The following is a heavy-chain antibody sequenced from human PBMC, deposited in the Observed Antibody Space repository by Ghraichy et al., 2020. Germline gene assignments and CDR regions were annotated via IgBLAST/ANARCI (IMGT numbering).Heavy chain of an antibody. D-gene: IGHD3-22*01. CDR3: ARDQYYYDSSGSSDAFDI. J-gene: IGHJ3*02. V-gene: IGHV3-33*01. CDR1: GFTFSSYG. Sequence: GESLNISCAASGFTFSSYGMHWVRQAPGKGLEWVAVIWYDGSNKYYADSVKGRFTISRDNSKNTLYLQMNSLRAEDTAVYYCARDQYYYDSSGSSDAFDIWGQGTMVTVSS. CDR2: IWYDGSNK.